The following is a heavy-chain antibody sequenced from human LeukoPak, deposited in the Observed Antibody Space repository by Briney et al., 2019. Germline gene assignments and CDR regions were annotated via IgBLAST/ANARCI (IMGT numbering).Heavy chain of an antibody. CDR2: MKPNSGNT. J-gene: IGHJ4*02. CDR1: GYTFTSYD. CDR3: ARGLYGDYAGIVDY. D-gene: IGHD4-17*01. V-gene: IGHV1-8*01. Sequence: ASVKVSCTASGYTFTSYDINWVRQATGQGLEWMGWMKPNSGNTGYAQKFQGRVTMTRNTSISTAYMELSSLRSEDTAVYYCARGLYGDYAGIVDYWGQGTLVTVSS.